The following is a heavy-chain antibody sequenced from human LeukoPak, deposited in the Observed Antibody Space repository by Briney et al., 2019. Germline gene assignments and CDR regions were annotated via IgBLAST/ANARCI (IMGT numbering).Heavy chain of an antibody. CDR3: ARDPRGPAGYDSPARDTFDY. J-gene: IGHJ4*02. CDR1: GFTFTHYA. D-gene: IGHD3-22*01. CDR2: IFYDGTIQ. V-gene: IGHV3-30*03. Sequence: GGSLRLSCAASGFTFTHYAMHWVRQTPGKGLEWVAVIFYDGTIQYYSDSVRGRLIVSRDNPKNTLYLQMNSLRAEDTAVYYSARDPRGPAGYDSPARDTFDYWGQGTLVTVSS.